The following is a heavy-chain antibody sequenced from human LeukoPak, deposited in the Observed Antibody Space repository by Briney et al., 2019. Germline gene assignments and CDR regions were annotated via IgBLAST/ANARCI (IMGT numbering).Heavy chain of an antibody. CDR3: AKGGYYGSGELDY. Sequence: GGSLRLSCAASGFTFTPYGMHWVRQAPGKGLEWVAFIRSDKTAKHYADSVKGRFTISRDNSKNTLYLQMNSLRAEDTAVYYCAKGGYYGSGELDYWGQGALVTVSS. D-gene: IGHD3-10*01. CDR1: GFTFTPYG. J-gene: IGHJ4*02. V-gene: IGHV3-30*02. CDR2: IRSDKTAK.